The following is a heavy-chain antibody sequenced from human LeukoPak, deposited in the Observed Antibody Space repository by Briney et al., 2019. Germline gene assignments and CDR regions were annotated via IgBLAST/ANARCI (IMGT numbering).Heavy chain of an antibody. CDR1: GGSISSGNYY. CDR2: IYTSGST. J-gene: IGHJ6*03. Sequence: SQTLSLTCTVSGGSISSGNYYWSWIRQPAGKGLEWIGRIYTSGSTNYNPSLKSRVTISVDTSKNQFSLKLSSVTAADTAVYYCASGRTYSSSSYYYYMDVWGKGTTVTVSS. D-gene: IGHD6-6*01. V-gene: IGHV4-61*02. CDR3: ASGRTYSSSSYYYYMDV.